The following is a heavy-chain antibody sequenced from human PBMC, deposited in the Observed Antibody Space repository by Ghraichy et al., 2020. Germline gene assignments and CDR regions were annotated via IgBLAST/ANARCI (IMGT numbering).Heavy chain of an antibody. V-gene: IGHV6-1*01. D-gene: IGHD3-10*01. CDR1: GDSVSSNSAT. CDR2: TYYGSKWNY. Sequence: SQTLSLTCAISGDSVSSNSATWSWIRQSPSRGLEWLGRTYYGSKWNYDYAVSVKSRISINPDTPKNQLSLHLNSVNPEDTALYYCAARYGSGSFRSFDIWGQGTMVTVSS. CDR3: AARYGSGSFRSFDI. J-gene: IGHJ3*02.